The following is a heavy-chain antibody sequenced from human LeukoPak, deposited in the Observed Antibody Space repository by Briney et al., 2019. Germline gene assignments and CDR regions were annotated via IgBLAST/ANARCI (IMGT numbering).Heavy chain of an antibody. CDR2: INHSGSI. CDR3: ARGRSSDGH. V-gene: IGHV4-34*01. Sequence: PSETLSLTCAVYGGSFSGYYWSWIRQPPGKGLGWIGEINHSGSINYNPSLKSRVSISVDTSKNQYSLKLSSVTAADTAVYYCARGRSSDGHWGQGTLVTVSS. D-gene: IGHD6-19*01. CDR1: GGSFSGYY. J-gene: IGHJ4*02.